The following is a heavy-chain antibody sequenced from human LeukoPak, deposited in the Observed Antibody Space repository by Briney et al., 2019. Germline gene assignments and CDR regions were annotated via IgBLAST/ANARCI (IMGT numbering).Heavy chain of an antibody. CDR2: ISYDGSNE. Sequence: QAGGSLRLSCAASGFTFSSYAMHWVRQAPGKGLEWVAVISYDGSNEYYADSVKGRFTISRDNSKNTLYLQMNSLRAEDTAVYYCAREGYYDSSGYYPPFDYWGQGTLVTVSS. D-gene: IGHD3-22*01. CDR3: AREGYYDSSGYYPPFDY. V-gene: IGHV3-30-3*01. CDR1: GFTFSSYA. J-gene: IGHJ4*02.